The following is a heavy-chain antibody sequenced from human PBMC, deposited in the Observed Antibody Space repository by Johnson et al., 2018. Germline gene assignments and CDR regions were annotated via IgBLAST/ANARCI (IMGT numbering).Heavy chain of an antibody. J-gene: IGHJ6*03. CDR1: GGSISSYY. CDR2: IYYSGST. Sequence: QVQLQESGPGLVKXSETXSLXCTVSGGSISSYYWSWIRQPPGKGLEWIGYIYYSGSTNYNPSLKSRVTISVDTSKNQFSLKLSSVTAADTAVYYCARGGAYYYYMDVWGKGTTVTVSS. CDR3: ARGGAYYYYMDV. D-gene: IGHD1-26*01. V-gene: IGHV4-59*01.